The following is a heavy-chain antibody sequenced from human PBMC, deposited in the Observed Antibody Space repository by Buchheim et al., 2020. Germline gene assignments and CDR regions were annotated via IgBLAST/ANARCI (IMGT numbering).Heavy chain of an antibody. CDR2: ISYDGSNK. J-gene: IGHJ4*01. V-gene: IGHV3-30*18. CDR3: AKVSYDSSGYVDY. CDR1: GFTFSSYG. Sequence: QVQLVESGGGVVQPGRSLRLYCAASGFTFSSYGMHWVRQAPGKGLEWVAVISYDGSNKYYADSVKGRFTISRVNSQNTLDLQMNSLSAEDTAVYYCAKVSYDSSGYVDYWGQGTL. D-gene: IGHD3-22*01.